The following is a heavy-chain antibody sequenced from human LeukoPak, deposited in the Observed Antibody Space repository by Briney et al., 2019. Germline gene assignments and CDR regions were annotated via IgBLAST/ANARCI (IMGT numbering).Heavy chain of an antibody. J-gene: IGHJ4*02. CDR3: ERDSSAGTSDY. V-gene: IGHV3-21*01. D-gene: IGHD6-13*01. CDR2: ISSSSSYI. Sequence: GGSLRLSCAASGLTFSSYSMNWVRQAPGKGLEWVSSISSSSSYIYYADSVKGRFTISRDNAKNSLYLQMNSLRAEDTAVYYCERDSSAGTSDYWGQGTLVTVSS. CDR1: GLTFSSYS.